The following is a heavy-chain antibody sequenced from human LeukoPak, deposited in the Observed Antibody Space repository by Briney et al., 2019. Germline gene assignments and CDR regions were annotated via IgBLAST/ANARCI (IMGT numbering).Heavy chain of an antibody. Sequence: PSETLSLTCAVYGGSFSGYYWSWIRQPPGKGLEWIGEINHSGSTNYNPSLKSRVTISVDTSKNQFSLKLSSVTAADTAVYYCARHSELLWFERVDYYFDYWGQGTLVTVSS. CDR2: INHSGST. D-gene: IGHD3-10*01. V-gene: IGHV4-34*01. CDR1: GGSFSGYY. CDR3: ARHSELLWFERVDYYFDY. J-gene: IGHJ4*02.